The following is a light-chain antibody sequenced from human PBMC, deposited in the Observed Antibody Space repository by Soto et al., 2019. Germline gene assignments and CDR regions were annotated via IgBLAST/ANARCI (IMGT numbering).Light chain of an antibody. CDR2: EVS. CDR1: SSDVGGYNS. J-gene: IGLJ1*01. V-gene: IGLV2-14*01. Sequence: QSVLTQPASVSGSPGQSSTISCTGTSSDVGGYNSVSWFQQHPSKAPKLIIYEVSHRPSGVSIRFSGSKSGNTASLTISGLQAEDEADYYCNSYRHSTTLVFGTGTKLTVL. CDR3: NSYRHSTTLV.